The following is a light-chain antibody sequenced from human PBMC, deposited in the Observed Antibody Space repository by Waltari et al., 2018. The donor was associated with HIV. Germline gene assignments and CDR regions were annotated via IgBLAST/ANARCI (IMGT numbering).Light chain of an antibody. CDR2: AAT. Sequence: DIQMTQFPSSLSASVGDTITMTCRASQTIDSKLNWYQQRPGKAPDLLIYAATSLRRGVPSRFSASGSGTDFTLTISGLQTDDFLTYYCQQSFSLPLTFGPGTTLEI. CDR3: QQSFSLPLT. CDR1: QTIDSK. J-gene: IGKJ3*01. V-gene: IGKV1-39*01.